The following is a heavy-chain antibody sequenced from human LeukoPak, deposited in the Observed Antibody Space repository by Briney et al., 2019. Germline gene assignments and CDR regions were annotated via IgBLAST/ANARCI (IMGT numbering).Heavy chain of an antibody. Sequence: ASVKVSCKASGYTFTGYYMHWVRQAPGQGLEWMGWINPNSGGTNYAQKFQGRVTMTRDTSISTAYMELSRLRSDDTAVYYCARGPLRFSSSRGTDWFDPWGQGTLVTVSS. J-gene: IGHJ5*02. D-gene: IGHD6-6*01. CDR3: ARGPLRFSSSRGTDWFDP. CDR1: GYTFTGYY. CDR2: INPNSGGT. V-gene: IGHV1-2*02.